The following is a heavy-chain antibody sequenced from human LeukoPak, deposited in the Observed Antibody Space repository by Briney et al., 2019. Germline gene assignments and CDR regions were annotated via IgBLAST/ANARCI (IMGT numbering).Heavy chain of an antibody. J-gene: IGHJ4*02. CDR3: ARVDDYGDFNFDY. V-gene: IGHV1-2*04. D-gene: IGHD4-17*01. CDR1: SYTFTGYY. Sequence: ASVKVSCKASSYTFTGYYMHWVRQAPGQGLEWMGWINPNSGGTNYAQKFQGWVTMTRDTSISTAYMELSRLRSDDTAVYYCARVDDYGDFNFDYWGQGTLVTVSS. CDR2: INPNSGGT.